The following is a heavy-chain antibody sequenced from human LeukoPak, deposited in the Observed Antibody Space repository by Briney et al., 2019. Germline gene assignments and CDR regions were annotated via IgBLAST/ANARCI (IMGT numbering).Heavy chain of an antibody. CDR3: ARERYEVGCTNGVCYHFDY. Sequence: PSKTLSLTCTVSGGSINSGSYYWSWIRQPAGKGLEWIGRIYTSGGTNYNPSLKSRVTISVDTSKNQFSLKLSSVTAADTAVYYCARERYEVGCTNGVCYHFDYWGQGTLVTVSS. CDR2: IYTSGGT. J-gene: IGHJ4*02. CDR1: GGSINSGSYY. D-gene: IGHD2-8*01. V-gene: IGHV4-61*02.